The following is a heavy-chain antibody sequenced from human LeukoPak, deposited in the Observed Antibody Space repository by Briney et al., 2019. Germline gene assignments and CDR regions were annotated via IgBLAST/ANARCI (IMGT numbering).Heavy chain of an antibody. V-gene: IGHV3-23*01. CDR3: AKGGSTAWTAVDY. Sequence: GGSLRLSCAASNFAFSSYSMHWVRQAPGKGLEWVSSISDSAGATYYADSVRGRFTISRDNSGSTVHLQMNSLRADDTAIYFCAKGGSTAWTAVDYWGQGTLVTVSS. D-gene: IGHD2-2*01. CDR2: ISDSAGAT. J-gene: IGHJ4*02. CDR1: NFAFSSYS.